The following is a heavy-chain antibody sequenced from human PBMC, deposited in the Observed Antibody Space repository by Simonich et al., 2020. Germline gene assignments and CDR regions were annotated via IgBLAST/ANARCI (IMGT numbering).Heavy chain of an antibody. J-gene: IGHJ6*02. CDR3: ARWIAVAGTGAYGMDV. CDR1: GFTFSSYS. V-gene: IGHV3-21*01. Sequence: EVQLVESGGGLVKPGGSLRLSCAASGFTFSSYSMNWVRQAPGKGLEWVSSISSSSSYIYYADAVKGRITISRDKAKNSLYLKMNSLRAEDTAVYYCARWIAVAGTGAYGMDVWGQGTTVTVSS. CDR2: ISSSSSYI. D-gene: IGHD6-19*01.